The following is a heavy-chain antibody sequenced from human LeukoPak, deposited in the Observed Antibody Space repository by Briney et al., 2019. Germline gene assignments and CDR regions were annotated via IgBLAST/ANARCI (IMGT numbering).Heavy chain of an antibody. J-gene: IGHJ4*02. CDR1: GYSISSGYY. Sequence: PSETLSHTCTVSGYSISSGYYWGWIRQPPGKGLEWIGSIYHSGSTYYNPSLKSRVTISVDTSKNQFSLKLSSVTAADTAVYYCARDPTSYRYSDYWGQGTLVTVSS. V-gene: IGHV4-38-2*02. D-gene: IGHD3-16*02. CDR3: ARDPTSYRYSDY. CDR2: IYHSGST.